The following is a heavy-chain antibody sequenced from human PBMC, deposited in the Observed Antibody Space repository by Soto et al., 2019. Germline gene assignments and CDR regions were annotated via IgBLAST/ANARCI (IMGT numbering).Heavy chain of an antibody. CDR2: IFYNGGT. CDR1: GGSISSHY. J-gene: IGHJ6*02. D-gene: IGHD4-4*01. Sequence: QVQLQESGPGLVKPSETLSLICTVSGGSISSHYWTWIRQPAGKELEWIGHIFYNGGTNYSPSLKSRVTISVETSKNQFSLKLTSVTAADTAVYYCARFYTTRSFLYGIDVWGQGTTVTVSS. V-gene: IGHV4-59*11. CDR3: ARFYTTRSFLYGIDV.